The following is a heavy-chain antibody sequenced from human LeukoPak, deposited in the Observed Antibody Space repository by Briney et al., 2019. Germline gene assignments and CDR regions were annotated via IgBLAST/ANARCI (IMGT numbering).Heavy chain of an antibody. CDR1: GYIFTAYY. J-gene: IGHJ4*02. D-gene: IGHD3-10*01. Sequence: ASVKVSCKASGYIFTAYYMHWERQAPGQGLEWMGYINPNSSGTNYAQKFQGRLTMTRDTSISTAYMELSRLRSDDTAVYYCAARMIRGVPLFDYWGQGTLVAVSS. V-gene: IGHV1-2*02. CDR3: AARMIRGVPLFDY. CDR2: INPNSSGT.